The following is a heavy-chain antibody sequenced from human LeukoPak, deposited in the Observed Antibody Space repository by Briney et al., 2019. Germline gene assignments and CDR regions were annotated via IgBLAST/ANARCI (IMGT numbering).Heavy chain of an antibody. V-gene: IGHV1-8*01. CDR3: ARRKVYCGTTSCQWYYYMDV. Sequence: ASVKVSCKASGYTFTSYDINWVRQATGQGLEWMGWMNPNSGNTGYAQKFQGRVTMTRNTSISTAYMELSSLRSEDTAAYYCARRKVYCGTTSCQWYYYMDVWGKGTTVTVSS. CDR2: MNPNSGNT. D-gene: IGHD2-2*01. J-gene: IGHJ6*03. CDR1: GYTFTSYD.